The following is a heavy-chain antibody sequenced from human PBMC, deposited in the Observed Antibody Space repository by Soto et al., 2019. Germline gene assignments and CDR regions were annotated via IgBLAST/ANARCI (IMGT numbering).Heavy chain of an antibody. CDR3: AKDHRNGGSRVDY. J-gene: IGHJ4*02. CDR1: RFSFRAHG. CDR2: ISYDGSNS. V-gene: IGHV3-30*18. Sequence: QVQLVESGGGVVQPGMSLRLSCAASRFSFRAHGMHWVRQAPGKGLEWVAFISYDGSNSYYADSVKGRFTISRDNSNDALYLQMSSLRPEDTAVYFCAKDHRNGGSRVDYWGQGTLVTVSS. D-gene: IGHD2-8*01.